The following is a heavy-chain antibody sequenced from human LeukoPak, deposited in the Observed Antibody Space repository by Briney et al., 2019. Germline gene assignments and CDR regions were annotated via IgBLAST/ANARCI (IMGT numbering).Heavy chain of an antibody. J-gene: IGHJ4*02. CDR3: ARLSIVGATPNFFDY. Sequence: GESLKISCKGSGYSFTTYWIVWVRQMPGKGLEWMGIIYPGDSDTRYSPSFQGQVTISADKSINTAYLQWSSLKASDSAIYYCARLSIVGATPNFFDYWGQGTLVSVSS. D-gene: IGHD1-26*01. CDR2: IYPGDSDT. V-gene: IGHV5-51*01. CDR1: GYSFTTYW.